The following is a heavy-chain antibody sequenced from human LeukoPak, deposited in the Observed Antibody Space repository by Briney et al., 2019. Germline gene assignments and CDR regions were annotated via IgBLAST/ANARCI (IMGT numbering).Heavy chain of an antibody. D-gene: IGHD3-22*01. CDR1: GGTFSSYA. CDR3: AREVSGYYYDSSGYPAFDY. Sequence: SVKVSCKASGGTFSSYAISWVRQAPGQGLEWMGGIIPIFGTANYAQKFQGRVTITAAESTSTAYMELSSLRSEDTAVYYCAREVSGYYYDSSGYPAFDYWGQGTLVTVSS. V-gene: IGHV1-69*13. J-gene: IGHJ4*02. CDR2: IIPIFGTA.